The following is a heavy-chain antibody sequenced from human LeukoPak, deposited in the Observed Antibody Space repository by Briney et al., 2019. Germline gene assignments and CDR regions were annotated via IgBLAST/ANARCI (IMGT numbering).Heavy chain of an antibody. CDR1: GGSINSYY. Sequence: SETLSLTCTVSGGSINSYYWSWIRQPPGKGLEWIGEINHRGSTNYNPSLKSRVTISVDTSKNQFSLKLSSVTAADTAVYYCARRPGRFDRWGQGTLVTVSS. D-gene: IGHD1-26*01. V-gene: IGHV4-34*01. CDR3: ARRPGRFDR. J-gene: IGHJ5*02. CDR2: INHRGST.